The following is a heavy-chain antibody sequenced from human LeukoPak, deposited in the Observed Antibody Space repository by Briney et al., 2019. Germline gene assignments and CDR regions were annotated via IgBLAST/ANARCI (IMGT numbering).Heavy chain of an antibody. CDR2: ISSSGSTI. Sequence: GGSLRLSCAASGFTFSDYYMSWIRQAPGKGLEWVSYISSSGSTIYYADSVKGRFTISRDNAKNSLYLQMNSLRAEDTAVYYCARSGVGYCSSTSCYRYYYMDVWGKGTTVTVSS. D-gene: IGHD2-2*01. V-gene: IGHV3-11*01. J-gene: IGHJ6*03. CDR1: GFTFSDYY. CDR3: ARSGVGYCSSTSCYRYYYMDV.